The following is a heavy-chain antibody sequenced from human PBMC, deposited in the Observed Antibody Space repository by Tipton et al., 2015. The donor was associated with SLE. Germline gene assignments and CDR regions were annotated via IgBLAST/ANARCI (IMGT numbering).Heavy chain of an antibody. Sequence: SLRLSCAASGFTFSSYAMSWVRQAPGKGLEWVSGISGRGDTTNYIDSVKGRFTISRDNSKNTLYLQMNSLRAEDTALFYCAKGSLQGTYSDFYAMDAWGQGTAVTVSS. J-gene: IGHJ6*02. D-gene: IGHD2-21*01. V-gene: IGHV3-23*01. CDR3: AKGSLQGTYSDFYAMDA. CDR1: GFTFSSYA. CDR2: ISGRGDTT.